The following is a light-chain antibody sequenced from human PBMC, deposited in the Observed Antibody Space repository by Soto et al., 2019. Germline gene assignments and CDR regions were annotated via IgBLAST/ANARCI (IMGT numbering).Light chain of an antibody. CDR3: QHQWA. Sequence: DIQMTQSPSTLSASVGDRVTITCRASESISSWLAWYQQKPGKAPKLLIYKASTLKSGVPSRFSGSGSGTEFTLTISSLQPDDFATYYCQHQWAFGQGTKVDIK. J-gene: IGKJ1*01. CDR2: KAS. CDR1: ESISSW. V-gene: IGKV1-5*03.